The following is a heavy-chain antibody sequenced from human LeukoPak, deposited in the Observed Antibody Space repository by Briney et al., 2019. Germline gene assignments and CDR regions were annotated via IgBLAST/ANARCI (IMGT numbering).Heavy chain of an antibody. D-gene: IGHD3-16*02. Sequence: SETLSLTCTVSGYSISSGYYWSWIRQPPGKGLEWIGSIYYSGSTYYNPSLKSRVTISVDTSKNQFSLKLSSVTAADTAVYYCARRWEVKITFGGVIVPFDYWGQGTLVTVSS. J-gene: IGHJ4*02. CDR2: IYYSGST. CDR3: ARRWEVKITFGGVIVPFDY. V-gene: IGHV4-38-2*02. CDR1: GYSISSGYY.